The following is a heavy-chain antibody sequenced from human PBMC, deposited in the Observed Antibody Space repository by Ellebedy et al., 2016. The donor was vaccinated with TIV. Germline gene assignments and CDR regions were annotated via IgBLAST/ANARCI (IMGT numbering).Heavy chain of an antibody. Sequence: SETLSLTCSVSGASISNSGYYWGWIRQPPGKRLEWIGNIYNYGATYYNPSLESRVTISVDKSKNQFSLELTFVTAADTAIYYCARRTDSGSYYDYFNNWGQGTLVTVSS. D-gene: IGHD1-26*01. V-gene: IGHV4-39*01. CDR1: GASISNSGYY. J-gene: IGHJ4*02. CDR3: ARRTDSGSYYDYFNN. CDR2: IYNYGAT.